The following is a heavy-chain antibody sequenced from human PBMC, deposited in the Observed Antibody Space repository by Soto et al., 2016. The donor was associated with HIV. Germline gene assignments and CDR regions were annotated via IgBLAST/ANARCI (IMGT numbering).Heavy chain of an antibody. CDR3: AKGPGIKSYYMDV. D-gene: IGHD3-10*01. CDR2: ISYDGSNK. Sequence: VQLVESGGGVVQPGRSLRLSCAASGFTFSSYAMHWVRQAPGKGLEWVAVISYDGSNKYYADSVKGRFTLSRDNSKNTLYLQMNSLRAEDTAMYYCAKGPGIKSYYMDVWGKGTTVTVSS. CDR1: GFTFSSYA. J-gene: IGHJ6*03. V-gene: IGHV3-30*04.